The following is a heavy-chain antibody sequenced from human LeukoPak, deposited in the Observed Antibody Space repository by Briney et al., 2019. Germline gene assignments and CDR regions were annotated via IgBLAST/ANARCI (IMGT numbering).Heavy chain of an antibody. CDR1: GYTFTGYY. V-gene: IGHV1-2*02. CDR3: ARDPPTEGWDFDL. D-gene: IGHD2-21*02. CDR2: INVNSGGT. J-gene: IGHJ2*01. Sequence: ASVKVSCKASGYTFTGYYMHWVRQAPGQGLEWRGWINVNSGGTRYAQKFQGRVTVTRDTSISTAYMEVSRLRSDDTAVYYCARDPPTEGWDFDLWGRGTLVTVSS.